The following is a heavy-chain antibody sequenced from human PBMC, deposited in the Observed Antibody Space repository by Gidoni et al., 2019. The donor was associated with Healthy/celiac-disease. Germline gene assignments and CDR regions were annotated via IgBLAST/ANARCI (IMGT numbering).Heavy chain of an antibody. J-gene: IGHJ5*02. V-gene: IGHV4-59*08. CDR3: ARGGNWNYGWFDP. CDR2: IYYSGST. CDR1: GGSISSYY. Sequence: QVQLQESGPGLVKPSETLSLPCTVSGGSISSYYWSWIRQPPGKGLEWIGYIYYSGSTNYNPSLKSRVTISVDTSKNQFSLKLSSVTAADTAVYYCARGGNWNYGWFDPWGQGTLVTVSS. D-gene: IGHD1-7*01.